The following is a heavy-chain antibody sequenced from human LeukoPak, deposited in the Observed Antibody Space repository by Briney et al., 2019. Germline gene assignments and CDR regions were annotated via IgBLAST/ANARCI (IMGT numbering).Heavy chain of an antibody. D-gene: IGHD1-26*01. CDR2: IYPADSDT. CDR3: ARHRNVGATNPDPFNI. Sequence: GESLKISCKGSGNKFTNYWIGWVRRMPGEGLGWMGIIYPADSDTRYSPSFQGQVTISADKSISTAYLQWSSLKASDTAMYYCARHRNVGATNPDPFNIWGQGTIVTVSS. J-gene: IGHJ3*02. V-gene: IGHV5-51*01. CDR1: GNKFTNYW.